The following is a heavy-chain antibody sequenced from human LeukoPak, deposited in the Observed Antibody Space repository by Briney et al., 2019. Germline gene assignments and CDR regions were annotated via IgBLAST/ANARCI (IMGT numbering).Heavy chain of an antibody. J-gene: IGHJ4*02. CDR2: IIPIFGTA. CDR3: ASEMGATYDY. V-gene: IGHV1-69*05. D-gene: IGHD1-26*01. Sequence: SVKVSCKASGGTFSSYAISWVRQAPGQGLEWMGGIIPIFGTANYAQKFQGRVTITRDTSASTAYMELSSLRSEDAAVYYCASEMGATYDYWGQGTLVTVSS. CDR1: GGTFSSYA.